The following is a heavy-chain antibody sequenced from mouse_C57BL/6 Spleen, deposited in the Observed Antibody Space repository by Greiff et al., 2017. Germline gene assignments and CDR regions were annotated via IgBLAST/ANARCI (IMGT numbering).Heavy chain of an antibody. D-gene: IGHD4-1*01. J-gene: IGHJ4*01. CDR1: GFTFSDYG. V-gene: IGHV5-17*01. CDR3: ARTGPYAMDY. CDR2: ISSGSSTI. Sequence: EVKLMESGGGLVKPGGSLKLSCAASGFTFSDYGMHWVRQAPEKGREWVAYISSGSSTIYYADTVKGRFTISRDNAKNTLFLQMTSLRSEDTAMYYCARTGPYAMDYWGQGTSVTVSS.